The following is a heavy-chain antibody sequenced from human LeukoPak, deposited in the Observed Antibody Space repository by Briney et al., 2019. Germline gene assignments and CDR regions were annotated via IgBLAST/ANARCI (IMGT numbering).Heavy chain of an antibody. Sequence: ASVKVSCKASGYTFTGYYMHWVRQAPGQGLEWMGWINPNSGGTNYAQKFQGRVTMTRDTSISTAYMELSRLRSDDTAVYYCARDEAYDSSGYDAFDIWGQGTMVTVSS. CDR2: INPNSGGT. D-gene: IGHD3-22*01. CDR3: ARDEAYDSSGYDAFDI. CDR1: GYTFTGYY. J-gene: IGHJ3*02. V-gene: IGHV1-2*02.